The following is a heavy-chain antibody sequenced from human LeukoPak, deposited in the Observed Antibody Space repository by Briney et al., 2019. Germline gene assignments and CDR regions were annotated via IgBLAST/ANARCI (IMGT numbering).Heavy chain of an antibody. CDR3: ARKSESLIDAFDI. J-gene: IGHJ3*02. V-gene: IGHV1-3*01. CDR1: GYTFTSYA. CDR2: INAGNGNT. Sequence: ASVKVSCKASGYTFTSYAMHWVRQAPGQRLEWMGWINAGNGNTKYSQKFQGRVTITRDTSASTAYMELSSLRSGDTAVYYCARKSESLIDAFDIWGQGTMVTVSS.